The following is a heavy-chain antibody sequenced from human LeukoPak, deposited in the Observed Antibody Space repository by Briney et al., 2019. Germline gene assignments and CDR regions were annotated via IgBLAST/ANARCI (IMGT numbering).Heavy chain of an antibody. CDR2: IRYDGSNK. Sequence: GGSLRLSCAASGFTFSNYGMHWVRQAPGKGLEWVSFIRYDGSNKYYADSVKGRFTISRDNSKNTLYLQMNRLRAEDTAVYYCAKDTTTVTGHAFDIWGQGTMVTVSS. CDR1: GFTFSNYG. CDR3: AKDTTTVTGHAFDI. D-gene: IGHD4-17*01. V-gene: IGHV3-30*02. J-gene: IGHJ3*02.